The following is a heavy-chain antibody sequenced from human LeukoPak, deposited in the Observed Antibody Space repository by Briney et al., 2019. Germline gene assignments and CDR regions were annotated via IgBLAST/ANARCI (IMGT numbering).Heavy chain of an antibody. V-gene: IGHV3-30*02. D-gene: IGHD2-21*02. J-gene: IGHJ6*04. CDR3: AKAYGSRLLKGDHQNMDV. Sequence: GGSLRLSCVAPGLIFSNYGMHWVRQAPGKGLDWVSFIRYDGNEKQYADSMRGRFTISRDNSKGTLFLQMTSLRPEDTAVYYCAKAYGSRLLKGDHQNMDVWGKGTTVIVSS. CDR2: IRYDGNEK. CDR1: GLIFSNYG.